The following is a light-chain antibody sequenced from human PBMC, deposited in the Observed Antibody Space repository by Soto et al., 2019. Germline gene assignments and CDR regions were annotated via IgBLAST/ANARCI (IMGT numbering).Light chain of an antibody. V-gene: IGKV3-11*01. CDR1: QSVSSY. CDR3: QQRSNWPPWT. Sequence: EIVLTQSPATLSLSPGERATLSCRASQSVSSYLAWYQQKPGQAPRLLFYDASNRATDIPARFSGSGSGTDFTLTISSLEPEDFAVYYCQQRSNWPPWTFGQGTKVEIK. CDR2: DAS. J-gene: IGKJ1*01.